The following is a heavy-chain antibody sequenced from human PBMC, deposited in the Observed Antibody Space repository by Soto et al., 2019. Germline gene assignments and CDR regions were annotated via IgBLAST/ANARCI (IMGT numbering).Heavy chain of an antibody. Sequence: ASVKVSCKASGYTFTGYYMHWVRQAPGQGLEWMGWINPNSGGTNYAQKFQGRVTMTRDTSISTAYMELSRLRSDDTAVYYCARGPRRKWSGYPISGYYGMDVWGQGTTVTVSS. CDR2: INPNSGGT. V-gene: IGHV1-2*02. CDR3: ARGPRRKWSGYPISGYYGMDV. J-gene: IGHJ6*02. CDR1: GYTFTGYY. D-gene: IGHD3-3*01.